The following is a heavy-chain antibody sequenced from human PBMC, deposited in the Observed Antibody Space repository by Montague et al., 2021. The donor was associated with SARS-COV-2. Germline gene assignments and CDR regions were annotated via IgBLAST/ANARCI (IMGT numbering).Heavy chain of an antibody. CDR3: ERGFDY. CDR2: INHGGST. J-gene: IGHJ4*02. V-gene: IGHV4-34*01. CDR1: GTSFSGYY. Sequence: SETLSLTCAVHGTSFSGYYWNWIRQPPGKGLEWIGEINHGGSTKYSPSLKSRLTISADTSKNQFSLKLSSVTAADTAVYYCERGFDYWGQGTLVTVSS.